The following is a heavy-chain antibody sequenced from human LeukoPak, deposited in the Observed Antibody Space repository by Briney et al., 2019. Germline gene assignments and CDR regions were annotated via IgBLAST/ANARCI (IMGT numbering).Heavy chain of an antibody. D-gene: IGHD6-19*01. CDR2: ISYDGSNK. J-gene: IGHJ4*02. Sequence: PGRSLRLSCAASGFTFSSYGMHWVRQAPGKGLEWVAVISYDGSNKYYADSVKGRFTISRDNSKNTLYLQMNSLRAEDTAVYYCAKDHSSGWYSEPYFDYWGQGTLVTVPS. CDR3: AKDHSSGWYSEPYFDY. CDR1: GFTFSSYG. V-gene: IGHV3-30*18.